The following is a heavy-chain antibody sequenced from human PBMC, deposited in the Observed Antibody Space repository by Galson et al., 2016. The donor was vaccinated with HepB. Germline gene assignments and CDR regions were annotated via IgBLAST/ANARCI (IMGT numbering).Heavy chain of an antibody. D-gene: IGHD6-25*01. J-gene: IGHJ6*04. CDR2: IIPIFGTA. CDR3: ATKNGIATGFYYYGMDV. V-gene: IGHV1-69*13. Sequence: SVKVSCKASGGTFSSYAISWVRQAPGQGLEWMGGIIPIFGTANYAQKFQGRVTMTADESTSTAYMELSSLRSEDTAVYYCATKNGIATGFYYYGMDVWGKGTTVTVSS. CDR1: GGTFSSYA.